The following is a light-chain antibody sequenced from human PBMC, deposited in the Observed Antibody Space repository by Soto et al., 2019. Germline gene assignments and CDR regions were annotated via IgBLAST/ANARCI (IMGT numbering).Light chain of an antibody. CDR1: QSVSSD. V-gene: IGKV3-15*01. Sequence: EIVMTQSPATLSVSPGERATLSCRASQSVSSDSLWYQQKPGQAPRLLIYGASTRATGIPARFSGSGSGTEFTLTISSLQSEDFAVYYCQQYNNWPLAFGGGTKVDIK. CDR3: QQYNNWPLA. J-gene: IGKJ4*01. CDR2: GAS.